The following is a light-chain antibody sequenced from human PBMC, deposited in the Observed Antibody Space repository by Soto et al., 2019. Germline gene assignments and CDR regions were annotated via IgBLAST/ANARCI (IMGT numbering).Light chain of an antibody. CDR1: QSIGTW. J-gene: IGKJ1*01. Sequence: DIQMTQSPSTLSASVGDRVTITCRASQSIGTWLAWYQHKPGRAPKLLIYDASTLEGGVPSRFSGSRSGTEFTFTISSLQPHDFATYYCQQYNSYSRAFGQGTKVEIK. CDR2: DAS. V-gene: IGKV1-5*01. CDR3: QQYNSYSRA.